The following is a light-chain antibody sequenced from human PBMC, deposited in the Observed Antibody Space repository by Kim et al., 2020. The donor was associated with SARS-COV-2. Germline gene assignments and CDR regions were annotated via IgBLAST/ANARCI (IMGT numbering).Light chain of an antibody. V-gene: IGLV3-1*01. CDR1: NLGDKN. J-gene: IGLJ2*01. CDR2: EDI. CDR3: QAWDSSTVV. Sequence: GSPGQTAIITCSRNNLGDKNVCWYQQRPGQSPLLVIYEDIKRPSGIPERGSGSNSGNTATLTISGTQAMDEADYYCQAWDSSTVVFGRGTQLTVL.